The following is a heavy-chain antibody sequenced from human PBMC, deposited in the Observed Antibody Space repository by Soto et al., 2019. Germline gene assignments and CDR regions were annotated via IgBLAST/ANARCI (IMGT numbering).Heavy chain of an antibody. CDR2: INWNSGSI. Sequence: EVQLVESGGGLVQPGRSLRLSCAASGFTFDDYAMHWVRQVPGKGLEWVSGINWNSGSIGYGDCVKGRFAISTDNAKNSLHLQMNSLSAEDTAFYYCVKDESINWYSGHFRHWGQGTLVTVSS. CDR1: GFTFDDYA. CDR3: VKDESINWYSGHFRH. D-gene: IGHD6-13*01. V-gene: IGHV3-9*01. J-gene: IGHJ1*01.